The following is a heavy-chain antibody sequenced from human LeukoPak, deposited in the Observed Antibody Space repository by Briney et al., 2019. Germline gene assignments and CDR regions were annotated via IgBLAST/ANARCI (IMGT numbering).Heavy chain of an antibody. V-gene: IGHV1-3*01. D-gene: IGHD6-13*01. Sequence: ASVKVSCKASGYTFTSYAMHWVRQAPGQRLEWMGWINAGNGNTKYSQKFQGRVTITRDTSASTAYVELSSLRSEDTAVYYCARVRYSSSWFGDWGQGTLVTVSS. CDR1: GYTFTSYA. J-gene: IGHJ5*02. CDR3: ARVRYSSSWFGD. CDR2: INAGNGNT.